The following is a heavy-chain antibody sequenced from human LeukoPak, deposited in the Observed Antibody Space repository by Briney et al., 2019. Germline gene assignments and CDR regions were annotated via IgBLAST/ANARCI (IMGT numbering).Heavy chain of an antibody. J-gene: IGHJ6*04. CDR2: ISSSGSTI. CDR1: GFTFSSYS. CDR3: AELGITMIGGV. D-gene: IGHD3-10*02. V-gene: IGHV3-48*04. Sequence: GGSLRLSCAASGFTFSSYSMNWVRQAPGKGLEWVSYISSSGSTIYHADSVKGRFTISRDNAKNSLYLQMNSLRAEDTAVYYCAELGITMIGGVWGKGTTVTISS.